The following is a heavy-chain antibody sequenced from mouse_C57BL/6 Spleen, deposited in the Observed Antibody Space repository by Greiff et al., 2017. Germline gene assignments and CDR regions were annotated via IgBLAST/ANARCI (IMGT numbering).Heavy chain of an antibody. V-gene: IGHV1-64*01. CDR3: ARGDWGGTWYAMDY. D-gene: IGHD4-1*01. J-gene: IGHJ4*01. Sequence: QVQLQQPGAELVKPGASVKLSCKASGYTFTSYWMHWVKQRPGQGLEWIGMIHPNSGSTNYNEKFKSKATLTVDKSSSTAYMQLSSLTSEDSAVYYCARGDWGGTWYAMDYWGQGTSVTVSS. CDR1: GYTFTSYW. CDR2: IHPNSGST.